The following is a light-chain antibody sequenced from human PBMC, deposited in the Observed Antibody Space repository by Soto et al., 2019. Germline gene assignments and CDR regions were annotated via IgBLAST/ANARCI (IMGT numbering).Light chain of an antibody. Sequence: QSALTQPPSASGSPGQSVTVSCTGTRSDVGVYNYVSWYRQYPGKAPKLLIYEVNKRPSGVPDRFSGSKSGSTAALTVSGLQAEDEADYYCSSYAGSNNFVFGTGTKLTVL. J-gene: IGLJ1*01. CDR2: EVN. CDR1: RSDVGVYNY. CDR3: SSYAGSNNFV. V-gene: IGLV2-8*01.